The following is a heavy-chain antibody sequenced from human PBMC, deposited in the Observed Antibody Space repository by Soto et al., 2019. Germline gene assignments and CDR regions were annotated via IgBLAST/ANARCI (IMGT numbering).Heavy chain of an antibody. CDR1: GGTFSSYA. V-gene: IGHV1-69*06. Sequence: SVKVSCTASGGTFSSYAISWVRQAPGQGLEWMGGIIPIFGTANYAQKFQGRVTITADKSTSTAYMELSSLRSEDTAVYYCARVGCSSTSCYGRYHLNYYYYGFDVWGQGTTVTVSS. CDR2: IIPIFGTA. CDR3: ARVGCSSTSCYGRYHLNYYYYGFDV. D-gene: IGHD2-2*01. J-gene: IGHJ6*02.